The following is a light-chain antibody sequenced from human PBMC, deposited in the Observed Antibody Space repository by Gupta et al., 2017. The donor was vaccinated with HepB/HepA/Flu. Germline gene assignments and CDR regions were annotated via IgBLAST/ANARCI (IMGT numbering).Light chain of an antibody. J-gene: IGLJ3*02. Sequence: QSALTQPASVSGSPGQSITISCPGTSSDVGGYNYVSWYQQHPGKAPKVMIYDVSNRPSGVSNRFSGSKSGSTASLTISGLQAEDEADYYCSSYTSSSTWVFGGGTKLTVL. CDR3: SSYTSSSTWV. CDR2: DVS. V-gene: IGLV2-14*03. CDR1: SSDVGGYNY.